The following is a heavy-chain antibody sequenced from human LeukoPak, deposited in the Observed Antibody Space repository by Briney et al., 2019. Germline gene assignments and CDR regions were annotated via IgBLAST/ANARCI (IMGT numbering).Heavy chain of an antibody. J-gene: IGHJ5*02. V-gene: IGHV1-2*02. CDR2: INPNSGGT. Sequence: ASVKVSCKASGYTFTGYYMHWVRQAPGQGLEWMGWINPNSGGTNYAQKFQGRVTMTRDTSISTAYMELSRLRSDDTAVYYCAREGKWELLGAWQRWFDPWGQGTLVTVSS. CDR3: AREGKWELLGAWQRWFDP. CDR1: GYTFTGYY. D-gene: IGHD1-26*01.